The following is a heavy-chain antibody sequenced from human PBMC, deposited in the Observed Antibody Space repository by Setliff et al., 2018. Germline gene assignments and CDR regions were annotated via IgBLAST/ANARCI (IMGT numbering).Heavy chain of an antibody. CDR2: ISGSGAI. D-gene: IGHD4-4*01. CDR1: GFTFSNYA. J-gene: IGHJ4*02. V-gene: IGHV3-23*01. CDR3: AKDTGYYFDY. Sequence: RLSCAASGFTFSNYAMSWVRQAPGKGLEWVSAISGSGAISYADSVKGRFTVSRDNSKNTLYLQMNSLRGEDTAVYYCAKDTGYYFDYWGQGTLVTVSS.